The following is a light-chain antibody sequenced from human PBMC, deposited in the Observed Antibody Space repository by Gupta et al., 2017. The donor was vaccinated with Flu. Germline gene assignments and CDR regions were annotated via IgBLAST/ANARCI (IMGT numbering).Light chain of an antibody. CDR1: SSNIGTNA. CDR3: AAWDDSLNGHYV. CDR2: DNN. J-gene: IGLJ1*01. Sequence: SVLAPPPSAPGHPRPPVTFYCPGSSSNIGTNAVHWYQQVPGAAPKLLVYDNNQRPSGVPDRFSGSKSGTSASLAIRGLQSEDEADYYCAAWDDSLNGHYVFGTGTEVTVL. V-gene: IGLV1-44*01.